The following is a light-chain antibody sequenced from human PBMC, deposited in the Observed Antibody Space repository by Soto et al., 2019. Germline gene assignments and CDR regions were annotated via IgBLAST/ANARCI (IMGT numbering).Light chain of an antibody. CDR1: QSISSW. J-gene: IGKJ1*01. Sequence: DIRMTQSPSTLSASVADRVTITCRASQSISSWLAWYQQKPGKAPRLLIYDASYLERGVPSRFSGSGSGTEFTLTISDLQPDDLATYYCQQYNSFWTFGQGTKVEI. CDR3: QQYNSFWT. V-gene: IGKV1-5*01. CDR2: DAS.